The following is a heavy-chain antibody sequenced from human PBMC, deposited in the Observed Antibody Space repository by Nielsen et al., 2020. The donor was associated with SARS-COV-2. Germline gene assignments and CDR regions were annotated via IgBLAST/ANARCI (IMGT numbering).Heavy chain of an antibody. CDR3: ARLGGPTLVTPDAFDI. V-gene: IGHV5-10-1*01. CDR1: GYTFTSNW. J-gene: IGHJ3*02. D-gene: IGHD4-23*01. CDR2: IDPSDSFR. Sequence: GESLKISCQGSGYTFTSNWISWVRQVPGKGLEWMGRIDPSDSFRNYNPSFQGHVTMSVDKSINTAYLQWSSLKASDTAMYYCARLGGPTLVTPDAFDIWGQGTMVTVSS.